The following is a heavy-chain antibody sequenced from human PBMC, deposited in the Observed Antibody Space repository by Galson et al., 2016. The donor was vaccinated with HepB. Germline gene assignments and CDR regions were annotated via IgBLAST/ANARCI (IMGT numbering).Heavy chain of an antibody. CDR3: ARDPGRTTIEYAFDI. D-gene: IGHD2/OR15-2a*01. Sequence: SLRLSCAASGFPFSFYSMAWXRQAXXKGLXXVAXXERVGSXYVDSVTGQFTISRDNTKNSLYLKMNSLRAEDTAIYYCARDPGRTTIEYAFDIWGQGTMVTVSS. V-gene: IGHV3-7*01. J-gene: IGHJ3*02. CDR1: GFPFSFYS. CDR2: XERVGSX.